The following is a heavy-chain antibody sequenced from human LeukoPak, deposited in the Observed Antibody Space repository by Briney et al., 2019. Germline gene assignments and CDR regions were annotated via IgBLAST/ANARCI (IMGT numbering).Heavy chain of an antibody. V-gene: IGHV1-2*02. CDR3: ARELDILTVVYAFDI. Sequence: ASVKVSCKASGYTFTGYYMYWVRQAPGQGLEWMGWINPNSGGTNYAQKSQGRVTMTRDTSISTAYMELSRLRSDDTAVYYCARELDILTVVYAFDIWGQGTMVTVSS. J-gene: IGHJ3*02. CDR1: GYTFTGYY. CDR2: INPNSGGT. D-gene: IGHD3-9*01.